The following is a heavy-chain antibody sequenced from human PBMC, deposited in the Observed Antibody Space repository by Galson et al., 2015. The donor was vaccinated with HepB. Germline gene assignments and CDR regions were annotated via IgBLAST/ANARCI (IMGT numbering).Heavy chain of an antibody. J-gene: IGHJ6*02. Sequence: PALVKPTQTLTVTCSFSGFSLSSRGMCVSWVRQPPGKALEWLARIDWDDGKYYSTSLKTRLAISKDTSKNQVVLTMTNMDPVDTATYYCARMTVAGNYYYYYGLDVWGQGTTVTVSS. D-gene: IGHD6-19*01. CDR2: IDWDDGK. CDR1: GFSLSSRGMC. V-gene: IGHV2-70*11. CDR3: ARMTVAGNYYYYYGLDV.